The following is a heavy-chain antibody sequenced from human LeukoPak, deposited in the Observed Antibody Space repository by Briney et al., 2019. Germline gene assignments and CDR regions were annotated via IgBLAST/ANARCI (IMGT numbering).Heavy chain of an antibody. V-gene: IGHV4-4*02. CDR1: RDSVSNNTW. Sequence: PSETLSLTCAVSRDSVSNNTWCSWVRQPPGKRLEWIGEIYHTGFTRYNPSLESRVTMSVDKSKNQFSLSLSSVTAADTAVYFCARDGRYTYGSNLLDCWGQGTLVTVSS. CDR2: IYHTGFT. D-gene: IGHD4/OR15-4a*01. CDR3: ARDGRYTYGSNLLDC. J-gene: IGHJ4*02.